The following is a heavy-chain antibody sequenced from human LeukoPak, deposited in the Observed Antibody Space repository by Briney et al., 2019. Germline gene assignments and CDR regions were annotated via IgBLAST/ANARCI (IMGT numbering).Heavy chain of an antibody. D-gene: IGHD3-10*01. V-gene: IGHV3-48*03. J-gene: IGHJ4*02. Sequence: GGSLRLSCAASGFTFSSCEMNWVRQAPGRGLEWLSYISSSGSAIYYADSVKGRFTISRDNAKNSLYLQMNGLRAEDTAVYYCVGGGSSGGFVNWGQGTLVTVSS. CDR1: GFTFSSCE. CDR3: VGGGSSGGFVN. CDR2: ISSSGSAI.